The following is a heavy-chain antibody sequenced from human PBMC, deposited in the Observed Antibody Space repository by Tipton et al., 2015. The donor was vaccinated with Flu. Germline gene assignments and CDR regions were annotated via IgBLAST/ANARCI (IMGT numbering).Heavy chain of an antibody. CDR1: GFTFNNAW. Sequence: SLRLSCAASGFTFNNAWMNWVRQAPGKGLEWVGRIKNKIDGGTTDYAAPVKGRFTISRDDSKNTLFLQMNSLKTEDTAVYYCATHEGSWFGYWGQGTLVTVSS. CDR3: ATHEGSWFGY. CDR2: IKNKIDGGTT. D-gene: IGHD6-13*01. V-gene: IGHV3-15*01. J-gene: IGHJ4*02.